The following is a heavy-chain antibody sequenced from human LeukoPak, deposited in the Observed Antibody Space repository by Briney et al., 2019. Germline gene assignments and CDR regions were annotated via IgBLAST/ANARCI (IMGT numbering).Heavy chain of an antibody. J-gene: IGHJ4*02. Sequence: SETLSLTCTVSGGSISSSGYYWGWNRQPQGKGLEWIGEINHSGNNNYNSSLNSRTTISVNTTKNQFSLKVSSVTAGDTAVYYCAREKMRRYSYGYAHWGQGTLVTVS. D-gene: IGHD5-18*01. CDR2: INHSGNN. CDR3: AREKMRRYSYGYAH. CDR1: GGSISSSGYY. V-gene: IGHV4-39*07.